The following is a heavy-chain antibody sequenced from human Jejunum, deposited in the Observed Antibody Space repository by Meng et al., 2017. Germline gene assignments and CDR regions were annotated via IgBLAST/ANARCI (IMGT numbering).Heavy chain of an antibody. CDR2: ISRSTSYI. CDR3: ARGGPRDGHPDYDY. D-gene: IGHD5-24*01. CDR1: GFTFSSYG. J-gene: IGHJ4*02. V-gene: IGHV3-21*01. Sequence: GGSLRLSCPASGFTFSSYGMTWVRQAPGKGLEWVSSISRSTSYIYYADSVNGRFTISRDNAKNSLYLQMNSLRAEDTAVYFCARGGPRDGHPDYDYWGQGTLVTVSS.